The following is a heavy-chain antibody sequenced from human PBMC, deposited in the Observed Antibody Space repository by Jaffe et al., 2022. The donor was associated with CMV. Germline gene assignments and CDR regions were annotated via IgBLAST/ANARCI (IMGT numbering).Heavy chain of an antibody. CDR1: GGSISSNSNY. CDR2: ISYGGSI. CDR3: ARLPVWEVWSVKRYSYYYMDV. D-gene: IGHD3-16*01. J-gene: IGHJ6*03. Sequence: QLQLQESGPGLVKPSETLSLTCTVSGGSISSNSNYWGWIRQPPGKGLEWIGTISYGGSISYNPSLQGRVTISTDTSKKQFSLRLTSVTAADTAVYYCARLPVWEVWSVKRYSYYYMDVWGKGTTVSVSS. V-gene: IGHV4-39*01.